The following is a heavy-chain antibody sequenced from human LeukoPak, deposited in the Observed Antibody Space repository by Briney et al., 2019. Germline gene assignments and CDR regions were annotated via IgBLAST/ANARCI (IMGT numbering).Heavy chain of an antibody. J-gene: IGHJ4*02. V-gene: IGHV3-33*01. D-gene: IGHD3-10*01. CDR3: AREYGSGLEGPDY. CDR2: IWYDGSNK. CDR1: GFTFSSYG. Sequence: GGSLRLSCAASGFTFSSYGRHWVRQAPGKGLEWVAVIWYDGSNKYYADSVKGRFTISRDNSKNTLYLQMNSLRAEDTAVYYCAREYGSGLEGPDYWGQGTLVTVSS.